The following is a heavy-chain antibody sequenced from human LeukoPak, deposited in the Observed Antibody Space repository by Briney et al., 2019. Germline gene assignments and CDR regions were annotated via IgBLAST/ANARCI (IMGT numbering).Heavy chain of an antibody. J-gene: IGHJ3*02. CDR3: VRVRDGYNDAYDI. V-gene: IGHV1-2*02. Sequence: ASVKVSCKASGYTFTGYYMHWVRQAPGQGLEWVGWINPNSGGTNYAQKFQGRVTMTRDTSISTAYMELSRLRSEDTAVYYCVRVRDGYNDAYDIWGQGTMVTVPS. D-gene: IGHD5-24*01. CDR2: INPNSGGT. CDR1: GYTFTGYY.